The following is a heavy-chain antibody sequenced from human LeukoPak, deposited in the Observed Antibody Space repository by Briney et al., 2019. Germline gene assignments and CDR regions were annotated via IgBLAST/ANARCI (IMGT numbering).Heavy chain of an antibody. Sequence: SQTLSLTCTVSGGPIGSGGFHWSWIRQHPGKGLEWIGYIHGSGTTYFNPSLKSRVTISADTTKNQFSLKLNSVTAADTAVYYCARDKGSYGHFDYWGQGLLVTVSS. CDR2: IHGSGTT. CDR1: GGPIGSGGFH. V-gene: IGHV4-31*03. D-gene: IGHD3-16*01. J-gene: IGHJ4*02. CDR3: ARDKGSYGHFDY.